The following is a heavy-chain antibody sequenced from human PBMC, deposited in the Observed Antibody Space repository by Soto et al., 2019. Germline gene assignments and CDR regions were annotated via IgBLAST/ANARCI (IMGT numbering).Heavy chain of an antibody. D-gene: IGHD3-10*01. Sequence: QVQLVQSGAEVKSAGSSVKVSCKASVDTFNFYSINWVRQAPGLGLEWVGRVNPILSMSNYAQRFQGRGTMTADTSTGTASMELRSLRPADSAICYCASNYGSGCRACDSWGQGALVTVSS. V-gene: IGHV1-69*02. J-gene: IGHJ4*02. CDR2: VNPILSMS. CDR3: ASNYGSGCRACDS. CDR1: VDTFNFYS.